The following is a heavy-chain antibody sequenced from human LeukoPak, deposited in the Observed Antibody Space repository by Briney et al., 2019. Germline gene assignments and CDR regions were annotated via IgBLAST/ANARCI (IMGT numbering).Heavy chain of an antibody. V-gene: IGHV4-59*11. D-gene: IGHD3-3*01. CDR1: GGSISSHY. CDR2: IYYSGST. J-gene: IGHJ5*02. CDR3: ARDLSYDFWSGYTSNWFDP. Sequence: SETLSLTCTVSGGSISSHYWSWIRQPPGKGLEWIGYIYYSGSTNYNPSLKSRVTISVDTSKNQFSLKLSSVTAADTAVYYCARDLSYDFWSGYTSNWFDPWGQGTLVTASS.